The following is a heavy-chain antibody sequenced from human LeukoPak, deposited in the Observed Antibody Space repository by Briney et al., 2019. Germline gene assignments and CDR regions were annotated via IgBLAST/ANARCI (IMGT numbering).Heavy chain of an antibody. D-gene: IGHD2-15*01. V-gene: IGHV3-9*03. J-gene: IGHJ4*02. Sequence: PGGSLRLSCAASAFTFSNYAMSWVRQAPGKGLEWVSGISWNSYSIGYADSVKGRFTISRDNAKNSLYLQMNSLRAEDMALYYCAREFCSGGSCKGYFDYWGQGTLVTVSS. CDR3: AREFCSGGSCKGYFDY. CDR1: AFTFSNYA. CDR2: ISWNSYSI.